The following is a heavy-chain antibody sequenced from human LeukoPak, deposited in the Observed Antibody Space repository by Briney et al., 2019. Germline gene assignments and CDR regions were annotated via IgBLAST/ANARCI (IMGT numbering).Heavy chain of an antibody. CDR3: ESDRSVQDAFDI. D-gene: IGHD1-1*01. CDR1: GGTFSSYA. Sequence: ASVTVSCKASGGTFSSYAISWVRQAPGQGLEWVGRIIPIFCIANYAQKFQGRDTITADKSTSTAYKELSSLSSEDTAVYSCESDRSVQDAFDIWGQGTMVTVSS. CDR2: IIPIFCIA. V-gene: IGHV1-69*04. J-gene: IGHJ3*02.